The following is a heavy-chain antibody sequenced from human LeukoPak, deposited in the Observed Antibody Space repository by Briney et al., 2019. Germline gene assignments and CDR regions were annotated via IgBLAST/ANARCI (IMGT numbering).Heavy chain of an antibody. Sequence: GGSLRLSCAASGFTFSSYSMNWVRQAPGKGLEWVSAISGSGGSTYYADSVKGRFTISRDNSKNTLYLQMNSLRAEDTAVYYCAKLVGTYYGSGSGAFDIWGQGTMVTVSS. D-gene: IGHD3-10*01. J-gene: IGHJ3*02. CDR1: GFTFSSYS. CDR3: AKLVGTYYGSGSGAFDI. V-gene: IGHV3-23*01. CDR2: ISGSGGST.